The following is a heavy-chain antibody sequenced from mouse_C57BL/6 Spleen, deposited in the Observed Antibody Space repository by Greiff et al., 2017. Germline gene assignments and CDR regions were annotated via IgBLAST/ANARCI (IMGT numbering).Heavy chain of an antibody. CDR1: GYSITSGYY. V-gene: IGHV3-6*01. D-gene: IGHD1-1*01. CDR3: ARDQDYYGSSFAY. Sequence: EVKLMESGPGLVKPSQSLSLTCSVTGYSITSGYYWNWIRQFPGNKLEWMGYISYDGSNNYNPSPKNRISITRDTSKNQFFLKLNSVTTEDTATYYCARDQDYYGSSFAYWGQGTLVTVSA. CDR2: ISYDGSN. J-gene: IGHJ3*01.